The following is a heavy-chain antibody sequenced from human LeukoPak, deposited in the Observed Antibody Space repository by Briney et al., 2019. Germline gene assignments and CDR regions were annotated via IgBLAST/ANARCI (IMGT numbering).Heavy chain of an antibody. J-gene: IGHJ4*02. Sequence: GGSLRLSCAASGFTFSSYAMSWVRQAPGKGLEWVSDISGSGGSTYYADSVKGRFTISRDNSKNTLYLQMNSLRAEDTAVYYCARGSDDYGDYYFDYWGQGTLVTVSS. D-gene: IGHD4-17*01. CDR1: GFTFSSYA. CDR3: ARGSDDYGDYYFDY. V-gene: IGHV3-23*01. CDR2: ISGSGGST.